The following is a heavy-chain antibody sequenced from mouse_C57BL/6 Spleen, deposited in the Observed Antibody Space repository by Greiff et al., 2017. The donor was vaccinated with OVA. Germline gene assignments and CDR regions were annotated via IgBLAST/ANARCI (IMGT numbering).Heavy chain of an antibody. V-gene: IGHV1-15*01. CDR2: IDPETGGT. J-gene: IGHJ3*01. CDR3: TRSDNDDDPFAY. D-gene: IGHD2-4*01. CDR1: GYTFTDYE. Sequence: VQRQQSGAELVRPGASVTLSCKASGYTFTDYEMHWVKQTPVHGLEWIGAIDPETGGTAYNQKFKGKAILTADKSSSTAYMELRSLTSEDSAVYYGTRSDNDDDPFAYWGQGTLVTVSA.